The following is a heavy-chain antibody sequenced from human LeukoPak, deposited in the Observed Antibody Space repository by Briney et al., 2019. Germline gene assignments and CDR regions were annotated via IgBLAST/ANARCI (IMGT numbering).Heavy chain of an antibody. J-gene: IGHJ6*02. CDR3: ARAVVVVAATYGMDV. Sequence: ASVKVSCKASGYTFTSYAFRWVRQAPGQGLEWMGWISAYNGNTNYAQKFQGRVTITADKSTSTAYMELSSLRSEDTAVYYCARAVVVVAATYGMDVWGQGTTVTVSS. CDR2: ISAYNGNT. CDR1: GYTFTSYA. V-gene: IGHV1-18*01. D-gene: IGHD2-15*01.